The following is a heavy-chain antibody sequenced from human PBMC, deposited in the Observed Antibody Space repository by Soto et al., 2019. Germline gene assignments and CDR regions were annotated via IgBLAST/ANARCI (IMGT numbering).Heavy chain of an antibody. D-gene: IGHD3-16*02. CDR1: GFTFSSYG. V-gene: IGHV3-33*01. CDR3: ARDRKPLIVIDAFEI. J-gene: IGHJ3*02. Sequence: GGSLRLSCAASGFTFSSYGMHWVRQAPGKGLEWVAVIWYDGSNKYYADSVKGRFTISRDNSKNTLYLQMNSLRAEDTAVYYCARDRKPLIVIDAFEIWGQGTMVTLSS. CDR2: IWYDGSNK.